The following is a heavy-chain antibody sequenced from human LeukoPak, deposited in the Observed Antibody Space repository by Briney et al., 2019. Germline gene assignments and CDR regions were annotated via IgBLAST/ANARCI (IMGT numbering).Heavy chain of an antibody. D-gene: IGHD3-22*01. J-gene: IGHJ4*02. V-gene: IGHV3-21*01. CDR2: ISSSSSYI. Sequence: GGSLRLSCAASGFTVSSNYMSWVRQAPGKGLEWVSSISSSSSYIYYADSVKGRFTISRDNAKNSLYLQMNSLRAEDTAVYYCARAKVGYYDSSGASDYWGQGTLVTVSS. CDR1: GFTVSSNY. CDR3: ARAKVGYYDSSGASDY.